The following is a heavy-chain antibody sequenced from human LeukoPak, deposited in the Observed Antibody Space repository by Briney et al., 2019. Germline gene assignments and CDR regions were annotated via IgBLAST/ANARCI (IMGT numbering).Heavy chain of an antibody. D-gene: IGHD3-22*01. V-gene: IGHV4-38-2*02. J-gene: IGHJ3*02. CDR3: ARFSITMIVVVINDAFDI. CDR1: GHSIINSYY. Sequence: PSETLSLTCTVSGHSIINSYYWGWIRQPPGKGLEWIGSIYHTGSTYYSPSLKSRVTISVDTSKNQFSLKLNSVTAADTAVYYCARFSITMIVVVINDAFDIWGQGTMVTVSS. CDR2: IYHTGST.